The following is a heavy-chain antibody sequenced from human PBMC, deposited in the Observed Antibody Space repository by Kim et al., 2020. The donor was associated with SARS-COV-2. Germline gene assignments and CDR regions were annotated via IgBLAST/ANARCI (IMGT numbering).Heavy chain of an antibody. CDR1: GFTFSSYW. D-gene: IGHD3-3*01. Sequence: GGSLRLSCAASGFTFSSYWMSWVRQAPGKGLEWVANIKQDGSAKYYVDSGKGRFTISRDNAKNSLYLQMNSLRAEDAAVYYCARDGRGFWSGYQAVDYWGQGTLVTVSS. CDR2: IKQDGSAK. V-gene: IGHV3-7*03. CDR3: ARDGRGFWSGYQAVDY. J-gene: IGHJ4*02.